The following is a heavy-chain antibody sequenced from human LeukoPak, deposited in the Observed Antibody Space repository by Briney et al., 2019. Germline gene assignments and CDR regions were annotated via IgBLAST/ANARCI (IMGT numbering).Heavy chain of an antibody. Sequence: PSETLSLTCTVSGGSISSYYWSWIRQPAGKGLEWIGRIYISGSTNYNPSLKSRVTISVDTSKNQFSLKLSSVTAADTAVYYCARLVPAATAYYYYYYYMDVWGKGTTVTISS. D-gene: IGHD2-2*01. J-gene: IGHJ6*03. CDR1: GGSISSYY. CDR2: IYISGST. V-gene: IGHV4-4*07. CDR3: ARLVPAATAYYYYYYYMDV.